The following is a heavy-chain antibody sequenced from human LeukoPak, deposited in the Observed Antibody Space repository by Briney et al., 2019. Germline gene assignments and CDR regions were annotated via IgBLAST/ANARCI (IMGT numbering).Heavy chain of an antibody. J-gene: IGHJ5*02. CDR2: IKQDGSEK. CDR1: GFTFSSYW. CDR3: ARETALGWFDP. Sequence: PGGSLRLSCAASGFTFSSYWMSWVRQAPGKGLEWVANIKQDGSEKYYVDSVKGRFTISRDNAENSLYLQMNSLRAEDTAVYYCARETALGWFDPWGQGTLVTVSS. V-gene: IGHV3-7*01. D-gene: IGHD3-16*01.